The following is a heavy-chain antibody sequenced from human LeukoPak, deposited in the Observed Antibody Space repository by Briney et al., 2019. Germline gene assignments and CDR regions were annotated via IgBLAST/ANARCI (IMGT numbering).Heavy chain of an antibody. CDR1: GFTFSSYG. Sequence: TGGSLRLSCAASGFTFSSYGMHWVRQAPGKGLEWVAVISYDGSNKYYADSVKGRFTISRDNSKNTLYLQMNSLRAEDTAVYYCASSGSYSRTPLDHWGQGTLVTVSS. V-gene: IGHV3-30*03. CDR2: ISYDGSNK. CDR3: ASSGSYSRTPLDH. J-gene: IGHJ4*02. D-gene: IGHD1-26*01.